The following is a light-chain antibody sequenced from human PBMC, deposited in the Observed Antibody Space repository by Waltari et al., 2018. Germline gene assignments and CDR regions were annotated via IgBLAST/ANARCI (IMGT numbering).Light chain of an antibody. CDR1: QSLVSRDGNPY. CDR3: MQGTDWPWT. CDR2: KVS. V-gene: IGKV2-30*01. Sequence: EVVMTQFPLSLSVTLGQPASISCRSTQSLVSRDGNPYFNWFQQRPGQSPRRLLYKVSNRDSGVPDRFSGSGAGTDFTLRISRVEAEDVGVYYCMQGTDWPWTFGQGTKVEIK. J-gene: IGKJ1*01.